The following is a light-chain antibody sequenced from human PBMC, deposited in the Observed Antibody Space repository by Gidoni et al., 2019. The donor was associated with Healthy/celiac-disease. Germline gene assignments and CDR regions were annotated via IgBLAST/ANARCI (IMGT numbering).Light chain of an antibody. CDR3: QQSYSTRVT. V-gene: IGKV1-39*01. CDR1: QSISSY. J-gene: IGKJ3*01. CDR2: AAS. Sequence: DIQLTQSPSSLSASVGDRVTITCRASQSISSYLNWYQQKPGKAPMLLIYAASSLQSGVPSRFSGSGSGTDFTLTISSLQPEDFATYYCQQSYSTRVTFGPGTKVEIK.